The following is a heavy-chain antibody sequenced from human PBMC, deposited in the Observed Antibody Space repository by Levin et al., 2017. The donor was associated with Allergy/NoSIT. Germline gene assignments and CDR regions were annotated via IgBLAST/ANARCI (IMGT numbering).Heavy chain of an antibody. J-gene: IGHJ6*02. CDR2: INHSGST. CDR3: ARGRIRTLELRVVYYYGMDV. Sequence: SETLSLTCAVYGGSFSGYYWSWIRQPPGKGLEWIGEINHSGSTNYNPSLKSRVTISVDTSKNQFSLKLSSVTAADTAVYYCARGRIRTLELRVVYYYGMDVWGQGTTVTVSS. CDR1: GGSFSGYY. V-gene: IGHV4-34*01. D-gene: IGHD1-7*01.